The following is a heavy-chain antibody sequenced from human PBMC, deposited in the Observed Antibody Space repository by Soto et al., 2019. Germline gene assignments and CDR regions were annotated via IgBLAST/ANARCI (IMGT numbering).Heavy chain of an antibody. CDR3: ARRWGATFDY. CDR1: GGSISSYY. D-gene: IGHD1-26*01. V-gene: IGHV4-59*08. CDR2: IYYSGST. Sequence: PSETLSLTCTFSGGSISSYYWSLIRQPPGKGLEWIGYIYYSGSTNYNPSLKSRVTISVDTSKNQFSLKLSSVTAADTAVYYCARRWGATFDYWGQGTLVTVSS. J-gene: IGHJ4*02.